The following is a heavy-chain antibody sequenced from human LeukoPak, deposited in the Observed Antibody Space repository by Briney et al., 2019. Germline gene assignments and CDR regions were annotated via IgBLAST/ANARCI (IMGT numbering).Heavy chain of an antibody. CDR2: INGSGGRT. Sequence: GGSLRLSCAASGFTFSSYGMSWVRQAPGKGLEWVSDINGSGGRTYYADSVKGRFTVSRDNSKNTLYVQMKSLRAEDTAVYYCAKDFVVVPGNVNYFDYWGQGTLVTVSS. J-gene: IGHJ4*02. D-gene: IGHD2-21*02. CDR3: AKDFVVVPGNVNYFDY. CDR1: GFTFSSYG. V-gene: IGHV3-23*01.